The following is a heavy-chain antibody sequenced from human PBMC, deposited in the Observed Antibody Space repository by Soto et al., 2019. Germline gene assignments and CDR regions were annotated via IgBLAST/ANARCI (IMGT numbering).Heavy chain of an antibody. Sequence: GASVNVSCKASGYTFTSYAMHWVRQAPGQRLEWMGWINAGNGNTKYSQKFQGRVTITRDTSASTAYMELSSLRSEDTAVYYCARGRGLHYFDYWGQGTLVTVYS. CDR1: GYTFTSYA. J-gene: IGHJ4*02. CDR2: INAGNGNT. CDR3: ARGRGLHYFDY. V-gene: IGHV1-3*01.